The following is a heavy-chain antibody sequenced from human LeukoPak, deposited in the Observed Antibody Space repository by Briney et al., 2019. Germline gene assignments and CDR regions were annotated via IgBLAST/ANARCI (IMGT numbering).Heavy chain of an antibody. CDR2: ICAYNGNT. CDR3: ARDDYDILTGRTLGAFDI. J-gene: IGHJ3*02. CDR1: GYTFTTYG. Sequence: ASVKVSCKPSGYTFTTYGISWVRQAPGQGLEWMGWICAYNGNTKYVQKFQGRVTMTTDTSTSTAYMELRSLRSDDTAVYYCARDDYDILTGRTLGAFDIWGEGTMVTVSS. D-gene: IGHD3-9*01. V-gene: IGHV1-18*01.